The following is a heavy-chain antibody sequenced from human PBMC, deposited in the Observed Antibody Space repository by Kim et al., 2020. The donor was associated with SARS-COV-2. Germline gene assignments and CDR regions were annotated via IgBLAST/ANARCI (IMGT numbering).Heavy chain of an antibody. CDR2: GYRGELDT. J-gene: IGHJ6*02. Sequence: GESLKISCKGSGYSFTSYWIGWVRQMPGKGLGGRGGGYRGELDTRYSPSFQGQVTISADKSISTAYLQWSSLKASDTAMYYCARLKGYCSGGSCSDYYYYGMDVWGQGTTVTVSS. V-gene: IGHV5-51*01. CDR1: GYSFTSYW. CDR3: ARLKGYCSGGSCSDYYYYGMDV. D-gene: IGHD2-15*01.